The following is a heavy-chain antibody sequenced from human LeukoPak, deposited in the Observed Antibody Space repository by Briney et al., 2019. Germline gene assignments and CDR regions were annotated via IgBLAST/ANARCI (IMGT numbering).Heavy chain of an antibody. CDR2: IRNKANSYAT. Sequence: PGGSLRLSCAASGFTFSGSTMHWVRQASGKGLEWVGRIRNKANSYATAYAESVKGRFTISRDDLKNTVYLQMNSLKTEDTAVYYCTGQPNYGDYPNWGQGALVTVSS. CDR1: GFTFSGST. D-gene: IGHD4-17*01. V-gene: IGHV3-73*01. CDR3: TGQPNYGDYPN. J-gene: IGHJ4*02.